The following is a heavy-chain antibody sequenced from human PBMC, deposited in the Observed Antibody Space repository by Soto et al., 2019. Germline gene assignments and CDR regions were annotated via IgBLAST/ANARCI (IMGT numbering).Heavy chain of an antibody. D-gene: IGHD2-8*01. CDR2: IYHRGGT. CDR3: ARAPGRMMNALRYYYGLDV. Sequence: QVQLQESGPGLVKPSETLSFTCNVSGGSISSGGYYWSWIGQLLGKGLGWIRYIYHRGGTYYNPALKRRITISVDTSKNQFSLKMTSVTAADTAVYFCARAPGRMMNALRYYYGLDVWGQGTTVTVSS. J-gene: IGHJ6*02. CDR1: GGSISSGGYY. V-gene: IGHV4-31*02.